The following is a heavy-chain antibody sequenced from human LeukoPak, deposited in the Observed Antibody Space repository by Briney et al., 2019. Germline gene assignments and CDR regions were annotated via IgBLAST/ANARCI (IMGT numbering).Heavy chain of an antibody. CDR2: IYPCDSDT. CDR1: GYSFTSYW. D-gene: IGHD6-13*01. CDR3: ARRLSSNWYYFDS. V-gene: IGHV5-51*01. J-gene: IGHJ4*02. Sequence: GESLKISCKGSGYSFTSYWIGWVRQMPGKGLEWMGIIYPCDSDTRYSPSFQGHVTISADKSISTAYLQWSSLKASDTAMFYCARRLSSNWYYFDSWGQGTLVTVPS.